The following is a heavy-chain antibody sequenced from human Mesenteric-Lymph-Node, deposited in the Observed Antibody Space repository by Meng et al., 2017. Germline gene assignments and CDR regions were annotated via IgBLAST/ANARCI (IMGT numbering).Heavy chain of an antibody. CDR2: INPNSGGT. CDR1: GYTLTGYY. J-gene: IGHJ6*02. V-gene: IGHV1-2*06. D-gene: IGHD6-13*01. Sequence: ASVKVSRKASGYTLTGYYMHWVRQAPGQGLEWMGRINPNSGGTNYAQKFQGRVTMTRDTSISTAYMELSRLRSDDTAVYYCAREFGRIAAAGTYYYYYGMDVWGQGPTATFPS. CDR3: AREFGRIAAAGTYYYYYGMDV.